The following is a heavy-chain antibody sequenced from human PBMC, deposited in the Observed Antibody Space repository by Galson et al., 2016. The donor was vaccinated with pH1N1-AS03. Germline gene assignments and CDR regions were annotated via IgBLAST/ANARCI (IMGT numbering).Heavy chain of an antibody. V-gene: IGHV4-59*01. D-gene: IGHD6-6*01. Sequence: ETLSLTCTVSGGSITNYYWTWIRQPPGKGLEWIGYIYYNGPANYNPSLNSRVTISADTSKKQFFLNLTSVTAADTAVYFCTRGGTYSSSSPAYFGYWGQGTTVTVSS. CDR1: GGSITNYY. CDR2: IYYNGPA. CDR3: TRGGTYSSSSPAYFGY. J-gene: IGHJ4*03.